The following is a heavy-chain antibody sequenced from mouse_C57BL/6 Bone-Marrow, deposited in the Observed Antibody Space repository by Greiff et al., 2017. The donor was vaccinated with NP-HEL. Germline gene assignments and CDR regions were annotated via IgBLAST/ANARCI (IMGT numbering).Heavy chain of an antibody. V-gene: IGHV1-26*01. J-gene: IGHJ3*01. CDR3: ASLPGAWFAY. Sequence: VQLQQSGPELVKPGASVKISCKASGYTFTDYYMNWVKQSHGKSLEWIGDINPNNGGTSYNQKFKGKATLTVDKSSSTAYMELRSLTSEDSAVYYCASLPGAWFAYWGQGTLVTVSA. CDR1: GYTFTDYY. CDR2: INPNNGGT. D-gene: IGHD4-1*01.